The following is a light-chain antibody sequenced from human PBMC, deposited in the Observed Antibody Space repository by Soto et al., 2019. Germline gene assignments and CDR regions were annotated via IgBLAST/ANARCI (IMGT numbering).Light chain of an antibody. CDR3: QEGYSSSRT. V-gene: IGKV1-39*01. CDR2: GAS. J-gene: IGKJ1*01. Sequence: DIQMTQSPSSLSASVGDRVAITCRASQSISNYLNWYQHKPGKAPQLLIYGASSLQSGVPSRFSGSGSGTDFTLIITGLQPEDFATYYCQEGYSSSRTFGQGTTVEIK. CDR1: QSISNY.